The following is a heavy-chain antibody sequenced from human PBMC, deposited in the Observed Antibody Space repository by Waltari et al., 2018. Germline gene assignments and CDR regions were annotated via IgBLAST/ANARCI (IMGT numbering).Heavy chain of an antibody. CDR1: GFTFSSYE. V-gene: IGHV3-48*03. CDR3: ASGIAARYFFYYGMDV. CDR2: ISSSGITI. Sequence: EVQLVESGGGLVQPGGSLRLSCSASGFTFSSYEMNWVRQAPGKGLEWVSYISSSGITIYYADSVKGRFTISRDNAKNSLYLQMNSLRAEDTAVYYCASGIAARYFFYYGMDVWGQGTTVTVSS. D-gene: IGHD6-6*01. J-gene: IGHJ6*02.